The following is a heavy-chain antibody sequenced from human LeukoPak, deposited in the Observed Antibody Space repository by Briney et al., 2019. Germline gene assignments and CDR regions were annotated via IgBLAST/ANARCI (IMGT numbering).Heavy chain of an antibody. V-gene: IGHV3-23*01. Sequence: GGSLRLSCAASGFTFSSYAMSWVRQAPGKGLEWVSAISGSGGSTYYADSVKGRFTISRDNSKNTLYLQMNSLRAEDTAVYYCAKSAFRYCSSTSRPYFDYWGQGTLVTVSS. CDR2: ISGSGGST. CDR1: GFTFSSYA. J-gene: IGHJ4*02. CDR3: AKSAFRYCSSTSRPYFDY. D-gene: IGHD2-2*01.